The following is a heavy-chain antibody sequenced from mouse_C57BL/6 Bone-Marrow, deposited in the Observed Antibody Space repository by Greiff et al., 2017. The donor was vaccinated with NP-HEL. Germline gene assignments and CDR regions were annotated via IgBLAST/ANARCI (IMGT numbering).Heavy chain of an antibody. CDR3: AGGNPAWFAY. D-gene: IGHD2-1*01. J-gene: IGHJ3*01. CDR2: INPNNGGT. Sequence: VVEPGASVKISCKASGYTFTDYYMNWVKQSHGKSLEWIGDINPNNGGTSYNQKFKGKATLTVDKSSSTAYMELRSLTSEDSAVYYCAGGNPAWFAYWGQGTLVTVSA. V-gene: IGHV1-26*01. CDR1: GYTFTDYY.